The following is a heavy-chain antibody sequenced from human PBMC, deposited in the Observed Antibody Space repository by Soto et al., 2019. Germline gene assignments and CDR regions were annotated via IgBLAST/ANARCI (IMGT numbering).Heavy chain of an antibody. Sequence: SETLSLTCTVSGGSISNGDYYWSWIRQPPGKGLEWIGYIYYSGTTYYNPSLKSRVTISVDTSKNQFSLKVSSVTAADTAVYYCARALIQLWPHYYYGMDVWGQGTTVTVSS. D-gene: IGHD5-18*01. V-gene: IGHV4-30-4*08. CDR2: IYYSGTT. CDR1: GGSISNGDYY. J-gene: IGHJ6*02. CDR3: ARALIQLWPHYYYGMDV.